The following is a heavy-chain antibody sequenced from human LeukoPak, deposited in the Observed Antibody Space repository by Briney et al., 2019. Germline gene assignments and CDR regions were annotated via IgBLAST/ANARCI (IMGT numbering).Heavy chain of an antibody. CDR2: INWNGGSP. V-gene: IGHV3-20*04. J-gene: IGHJ4*02. D-gene: IGHD7-27*01. CDR3: ARVDAISHTNWGFGGHSNNFDY. CDR1: GFTFDSYG. Sequence: GGSLRLSCAASGFTFDSYGMTWVRQAPGKGLEWVSGINWNGGSPGYTDSVKGRFTIFRDNAKNSLYLQMNSLRVEDTALYYCARVDAISHTNWGFGGHSNNFDYWGQGTLVTVSS.